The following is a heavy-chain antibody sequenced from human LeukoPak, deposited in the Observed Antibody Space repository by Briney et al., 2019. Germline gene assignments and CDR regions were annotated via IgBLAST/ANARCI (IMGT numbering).Heavy chain of an antibody. J-gene: IGHJ4*02. V-gene: IGHV4-34*01. Sequence: PSETLSLTCAVSGGSFSGYYWSWIRQSPGKGLEWIGEVYDGENTNYNPSLKSRVTISIDTSKNQFSLELNSVTAADAAVYYCARGKEFDTGILNWGPKRRVWRHYFDYWGQGTLVTVSS. CDR2: VYDGENT. CDR1: GGSFSGYY. CDR3: ARGKEFDTGILNWGPKRRVWRHYFDY. D-gene: IGHD5-18*01.